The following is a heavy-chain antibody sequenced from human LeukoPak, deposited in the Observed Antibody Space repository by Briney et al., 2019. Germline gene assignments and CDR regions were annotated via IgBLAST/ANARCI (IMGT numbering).Heavy chain of an antibody. D-gene: IGHD3-9*01. Sequence: PGGSLRLSWAAAGFTFDDYAMHWVRQAPGKGLEWVSGISWNSGSIGYADSVKGRFTISRDNAKNSLYLQMNSLRAEDTAVYHCAKILTDWGSDYWGQGTLVTVSS. CDR2: ISWNSGSI. CDR1: GFTFDDYA. V-gene: IGHV3-9*01. CDR3: AKILTDWGSDY. J-gene: IGHJ4*02.